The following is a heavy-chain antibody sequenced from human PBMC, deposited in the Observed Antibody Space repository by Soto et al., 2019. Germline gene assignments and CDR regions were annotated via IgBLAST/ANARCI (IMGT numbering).Heavy chain of an antibody. D-gene: IGHD3-3*01. CDR2: IGTAGDT. Sequence: GGSLRLSCAASGFTFSSYDMHWVRQATGKGLEWVSAIGTAGDTYYPGSVKGRFTISRENAKNSLYLQMNSLRAEDTAVYYCARGVKYDFWSGYYGVWGQGTTVTVSS. V-gene: IGHV3-13*01. J-gene: IGHJ6*02. CDR1: GFTFSSYD. CDR3: ARGVKYDFWSGYYGV.